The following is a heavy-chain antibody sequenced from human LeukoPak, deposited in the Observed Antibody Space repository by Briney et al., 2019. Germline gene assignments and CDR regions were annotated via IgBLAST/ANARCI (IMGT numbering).Heavy chain of an antibody. J-gene: IGHJ6*02. CDR3: ARGTHVLRFLEWSPQAYGMDV. CDR2: IYYSGST. D-gene: IGHD3-3*01. V-gene: IGHV4-59*01. CDR1: GGSISSYY. Sequence: SETLSLTCNVSGGSISSYYWSWIRQPPGKGLEWIGFIYYSGSTNYNPSLKSRVTISVDTSKNQFSLKLSSVTAADTAVYYCARGTHVLRFLEWSPQAYGMDVWGQGTTVTVSS.